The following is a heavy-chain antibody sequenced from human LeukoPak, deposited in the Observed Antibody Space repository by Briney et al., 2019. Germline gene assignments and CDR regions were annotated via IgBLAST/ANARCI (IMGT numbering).Heavy chain of an antibody. Sequence: ASVKVSCKASGYTFTSYGISWVRQAPGQGLEWMGWISAYNGNTNYAQKLQGRVTMTTDTSTSTAYMELRSLRSDDTAVYYCATDLLRLGELSFPYWGQGTLVTVSS. CDR1: GYTFTSYG. V-gene: IGHV1-18*01. J-gene: IGHJ4*02. D-gene: IGHD3-16*02. CDR3: ATDLLRLGELSFPY. CDR2: ISAYNGNT.